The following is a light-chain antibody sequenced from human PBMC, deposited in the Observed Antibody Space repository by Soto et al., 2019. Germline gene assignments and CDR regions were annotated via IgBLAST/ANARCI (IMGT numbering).Light chain of an antibody. CDR2: GAS. CDR1: QSVSSY. CDR3: QQTYDSPLT. J-gene: IGKJ4*01. Sequence: EIVLTQSPATLSLSPGERATLSCRASQSVSSYLAWYQQRPGQAPRLLMFGASTRAPGIPARFSGSGTGTDFTLTISSLQPEDFGTYYCQQTYDSPLTFGGGTKVDIK. V-gene: IGKV3D-11*02.